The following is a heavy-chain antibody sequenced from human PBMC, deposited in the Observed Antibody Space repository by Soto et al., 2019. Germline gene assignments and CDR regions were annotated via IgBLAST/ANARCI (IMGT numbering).Heavy chain of an antibody. CDR3: ARGQDYYDSSGYFLFDY. CDR1: GFTVSSNY. Sequence: PGGSLRLSCAASGFTVSSNYMSWVRQAPGKGLEWVSVIYSGGGTYYADSVKGRFTISRDNSKNTLYLQMNSLRAEDTAVYYCARGQDYYDSSGYFLFDYWGQGTLVTVSS. J-gene: IGHJ4*02. D-gene: IGHD3-22*01. V-gene: IGHV3-53*01. CDR2: IYSGGGT.